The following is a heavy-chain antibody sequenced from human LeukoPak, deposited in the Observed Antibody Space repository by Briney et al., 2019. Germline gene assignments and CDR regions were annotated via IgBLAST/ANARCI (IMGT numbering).Heavy chain of an antibody. CDR2: ISGRGVNT. Sequence: GGSLRLSCAASGFTFSSDAMSWVRQAPGKGLEWVSAISGRGVNTYNADSVKGRFTISRDISKNTLYLQMNSLRAEDTAVYYCTTDPRPLHGDYPPDYWGQGTLVTVSS. CDR1: GFTFSSDA. D-gene: IGHD4-17*01. V-gene: IGHV3-23*01. CDR3: TTDPRPLHGDYPPDY. J-gene: IGHJ4*02.